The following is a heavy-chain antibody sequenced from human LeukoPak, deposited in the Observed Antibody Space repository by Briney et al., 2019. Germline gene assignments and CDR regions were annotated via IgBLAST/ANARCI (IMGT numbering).Heavy chain of an antibody. CDR1: GFTFSSHW. J-gene: IGHJ4*02. D-gene: IGHD3-9*01. CDR3: ARDGRYFDWLLSRYFDY. V-gene: IGHV3-7*01. CDR2: IKQDGSEK. Sequence: GGSLRLSCAASGFTFSSHWMSWVRQAPGKGLEWVANIKQDGSEKYYVDSVKGRFTISRDNAKNSLYLKMNSLRAEDTAVYSCARDGRYFDWLLSRYFDYWGQGTLVTVSS.